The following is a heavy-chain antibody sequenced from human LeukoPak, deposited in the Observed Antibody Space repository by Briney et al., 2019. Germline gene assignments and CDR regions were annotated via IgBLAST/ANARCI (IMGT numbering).Heavy chain of an antibody. V-gene: IGHV4-61*01. D-gene: IGHD3-10*01. J-gene: IGHJ6*02. CDR2: IYYSGST. CDR3: ARDSGSYYGMDV. Sequence: PSETLSLTCTVSGGSVSSGSYYWSWIRQPPGKGLEWIGYIYYSGSTNYNPSLKSRVTISVDTSKNQFSLKLSSVTAADTAVYYCARDSGSYYGMDVWGQGTTVTVSS. CDR1: GGSVSSGSYY.